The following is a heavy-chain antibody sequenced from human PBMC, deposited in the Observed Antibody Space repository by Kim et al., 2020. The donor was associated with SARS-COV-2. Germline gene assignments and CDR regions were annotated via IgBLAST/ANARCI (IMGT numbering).Heavy chain of an antibody. CDR2: IYSGGST. CDR1: GFTVSSNY. CDR3: ARAPGRYFDWTSDY. J-gene: IGHJ4*02. V-gene: IGHV3-66*01. Sequence: GGSLRLSCAASGFTVSSNYMSWVRQAPGKGLEWVSVIYSGGSTYYADSVKGRFTISRDNSKNTLYLQMNSLRAEDTAVYYCARAPGRYFDWTSDYWGQGTLVTVSS. D-gene: IGHD3-9*01.